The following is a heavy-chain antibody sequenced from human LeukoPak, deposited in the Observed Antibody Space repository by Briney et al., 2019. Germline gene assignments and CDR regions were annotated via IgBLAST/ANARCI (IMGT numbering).Heavy chain of an antibody. J-gene: IGHJ3*02. V-gene: IGHV4-30-2*01. Sequence: KPSETLSLTCAVSGGSIAGGGYSWSWIRQPPGKGLEWIGYIYHSGSTYYNPSLKSRVTMSVDRSKNQFSLKLSSVTAADTAVYYCARSRGTGEDAFDIWGQGTMVTVSS. CDR1: GGSIAGGGYS. D-gene: IGHD3-10*01. CDR2: IYHSGST. CDR3: ARSRGTGEDAFDI.